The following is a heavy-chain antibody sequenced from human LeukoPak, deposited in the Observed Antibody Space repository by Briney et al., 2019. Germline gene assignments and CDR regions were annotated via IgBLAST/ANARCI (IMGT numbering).Heavy chain of an antibody. V-gene: IGHV4-59*01. CDR1: GGSISSYY. D-gene: IGHD3-3*01. J-gene: IGHJ6*03. CDR3: ARDRAYYDFWSGYGGYYYYMDV. Sequence: SKTLSLTCTVSGGSISSYYWSWIRQPPGKGLEWIGYIYCSGSANYNPSLKSRVTISVDTSKNQFSLKLSSVIAADTAVYYCARDRAYYDFWSGYGGYYYYMDVWGKGTTVTVSS. CDR2: IYCSGSA.